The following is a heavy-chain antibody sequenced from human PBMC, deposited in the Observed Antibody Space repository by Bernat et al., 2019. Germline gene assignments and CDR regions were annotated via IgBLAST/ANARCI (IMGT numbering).Heavy chain of an antibody. CDR3: ASPYCSSTSCYNDAFDI. Sequence: QVQLVQSGAEVKKPGSSVKVSCKASGGTFSSYAISWVRQAPGQGLEWMGRIIPILGIANYAQKFQGRVAITANKPASTAYMELSSLRSEGTAVYSCASPYCSSTSCYNDAFDIWGQGTMVTVSS. CDR2: IIPILGIA. D-gene: IGHD2-2*01. J-gene: IGHJ3*02. V-gene: IGHV1-69*04. CDR1: GGTFSSYA.